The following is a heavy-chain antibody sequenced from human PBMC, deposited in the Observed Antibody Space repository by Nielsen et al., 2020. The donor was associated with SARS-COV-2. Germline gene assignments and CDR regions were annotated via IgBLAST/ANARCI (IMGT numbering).Heavy chain of an antibody. D-gene: IGHD6-19*01. Sequence: GESLKISCAASGFTVSSNYMSWVRQAPGKGLEWVSVIYSGGSTYYADSVKGRFTISRDNSKNTLYLQMNSLRAEDTAVYYCARGDYSGWFYYYGMDVWGQGTTVTVSS. CDR2: IYSGGST. V-gene: IGHV3-53*01. CDR3: ARGDYSGWFYYYGMDV. CDR1: GFTVSSNY. J-gene: IGHJ6*02.